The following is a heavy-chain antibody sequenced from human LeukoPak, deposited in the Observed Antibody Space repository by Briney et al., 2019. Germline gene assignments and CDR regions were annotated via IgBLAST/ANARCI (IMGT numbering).Heavy chain of an antibody. CDR3: ARAVVPAAIIPYYFDY. D-gene: IGHD2-2*02. Sequence: SVKVSCKASGGTFSSYAISWVRQAPGQGLEWMGGIIPILGTANYAQKFQGRVTITADESTSTAYMELSSLRSEDTAVYYCARAVVPAAIIPYYFDYWGQGTLVTVSS. CDR1: GGTFSSYA. J-gene: IGHJ4*02. V-gene: IGHV1-69*13. CDR2: IIPILGTA.